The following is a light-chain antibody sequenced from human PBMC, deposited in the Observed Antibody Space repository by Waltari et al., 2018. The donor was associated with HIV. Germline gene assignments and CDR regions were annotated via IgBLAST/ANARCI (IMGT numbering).Light chain of an antibody. CDR2: GVS. J-gene: IGLJ1*01. CDR3: QSYDRSLSGSYV. CDR1: RFNIAADYD. Sequence: QSVLTQPPSVSGAPGQRVTISCSGSRFNIAADYDVHWYQQMPGRAPTLLISGVSKRPSGVPDRFSGSKSGFSASLVISGLQPEDEADYFCQSYDRSLSGSYVFGSGTRVTVL. V-gene: IGLV1-40*01.